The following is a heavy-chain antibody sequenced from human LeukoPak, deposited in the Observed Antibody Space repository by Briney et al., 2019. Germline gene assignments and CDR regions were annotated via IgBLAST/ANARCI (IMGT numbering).Heavy chain of an antibody. Sequence: SETLSLTCTVSGGSISSYYWSWIRQPPGKGLEWIGYIYYSGSTNYDPSLKSRVTISVDTSKNQFSLKLSSVTAADPAVYYCARGRGIVGAYYFDYWGQGTLVTVSS. V-gene: IGHV4-59*01. CDR3: ARGRGIVGAYYFDY. CDR2: IYYSGST. D-gene: IGHD1-26*01. J-gene: IGHJ4*02. CDR1: GGSISSYY.